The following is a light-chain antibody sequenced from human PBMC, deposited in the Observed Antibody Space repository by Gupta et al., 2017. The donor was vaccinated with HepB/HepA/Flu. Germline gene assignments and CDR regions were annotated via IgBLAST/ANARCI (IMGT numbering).Light chain of an antibody. CDR1: SSDVGGYNY. V-gene: IGLV2-14*04. Sequence: RAITISCTGTSSDVGGYNYVSWYQQHPGKAPKLMIYDVSNRPSGVSNRFSGSKSGNTASLTSSGLQAEDEADYCCSSYTSSSTVVFGGGTKLTVL. CDR3: SSYTSSSTVV. J-gene: IGLJ2*01. CDR2: DVS.